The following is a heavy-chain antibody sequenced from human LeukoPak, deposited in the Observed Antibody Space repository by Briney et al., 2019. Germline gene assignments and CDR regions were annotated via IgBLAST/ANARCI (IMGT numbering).Heavy chain of an antibody. D-gene: IGHD3-22*01. CDR1: GGSISSGDYY. V-gene: IGHV4-30-4*01. J-gene: IGHJ5*02. CDR3: ARPYYYDSRIDP. Sequence: SETLSLTCTVSGGSISSGDYYWSWIRQPPGKGLEWIAYMYYSGSTYYNPSPKSRVTMSADTSKNQLSLRLSSVTAADTAVYYCARPYYYDSRIDPWGQGILVTVSS. CDR2: MYYSGST.